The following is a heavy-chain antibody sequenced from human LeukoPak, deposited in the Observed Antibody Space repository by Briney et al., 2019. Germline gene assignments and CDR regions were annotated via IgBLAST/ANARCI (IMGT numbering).Heavy chain of an antibody. V-gene: IGHV4-39*01. CDR1: GGSISSSSYY. J-gene: IGHJ4*02. D-gene: IGHD3-10*01. CDR2: IYYSGST. CDR3: AIRLWFGELLYDY. Sequence: SETLSLTCTVPGGSISSSSYYWGWIRQPPGKGLEWIGSIYYSGSTYYNPSLKSRVTISVDTSKNQFSLKLSSVTAADTAVYYCAIRLWFGELLYDYWGQGTLVTVSS.